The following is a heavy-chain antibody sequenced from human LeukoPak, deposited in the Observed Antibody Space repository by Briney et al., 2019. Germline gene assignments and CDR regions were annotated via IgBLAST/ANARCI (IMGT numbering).Heavy chain of an antibody. CDR3: ARSIAAAESY. CDR2: IKQDGSVR. J-gene: IGHJ4*02. CDR1: GFPFSSYW. Sequence: GGSLRLSCVASGFPFSSYWMTWVRQAPGKGLEWVANIKQDGSVRYYVDSVKGRFTISRDNAKNTLYLQMNSLRVEDTAVYYCARSIAAAESYWGQGTLVTVSS. D-gene: IGHD6-13*01. V-gene: IGHV3-7*01.